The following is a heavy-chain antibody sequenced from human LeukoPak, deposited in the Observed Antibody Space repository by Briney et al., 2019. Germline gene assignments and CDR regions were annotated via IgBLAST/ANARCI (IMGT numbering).Heavy chain of an antibody. Sequence: ASVKVSCKASGYTFTSYYMHWVRQAPGQGLEWMGIINPSGGSTSYAQKFQGRVTMTRDTSMSTVYMELSSLRSEDTAVYYCARAYNPFGGMDVWGQGTTVTVSS. CDR1: GYTFTSYY. D-gene: IGHD1-1*01. CDR3: ARAYNPFGGMDV. CDR2: INPSGGST. V-gene: IGHV1-46*01. J-gene: IGHJ6*02.